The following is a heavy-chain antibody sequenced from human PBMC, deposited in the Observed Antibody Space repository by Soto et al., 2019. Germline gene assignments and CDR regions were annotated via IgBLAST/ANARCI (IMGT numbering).Heavy chain of an antibody. CDR2: IYYSSST. J-gene: IGHJ6*02. Sequence: SETLSLTCTVSGGSISSSSYYWGWIRQPPGKGLEWIGSIYYSSSTYYNQSLKSRVTISVDTSKNQFTLKLSSVPSADTAVYYCARHLVRGAYYGSGSYYPYYGMDVWGQGTTVT. D-gene: IGHD3-10*01. CDR1: GGSISSSSYY. V-gene: IGHV4-39*01. CDR3: ARHLVRGAYYGSGSYYPYYGMDV.